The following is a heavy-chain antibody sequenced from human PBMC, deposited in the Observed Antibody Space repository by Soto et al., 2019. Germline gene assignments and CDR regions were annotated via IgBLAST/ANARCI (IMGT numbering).Heavy chain of an antibody. CDR3: ARIRAEQQLVRNYGMDV. J-gene: IGHJ6*02. CDR2: IYHSGST. V-gene: IGHV4-38-2*01. CDR1: GYSISSGYY. Sequence: PSETLSLTCAVSGYSISSGYYWGWIRQPPGKGLEWIGSIYHSGSTYYNPSLKSRVTIAVDTSKNQFSLKLSSVTAADTAVYYCARIRAEQQLVRNYGMDVWGQGTTVTVSS. D-gene: IGHD6-13*01.